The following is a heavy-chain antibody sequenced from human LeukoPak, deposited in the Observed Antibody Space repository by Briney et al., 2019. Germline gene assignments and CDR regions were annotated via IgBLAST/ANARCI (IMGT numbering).Heavy chain of an antibody. Sequence: TSETLSLTCTVSGVSISSGDYYWSWIRQPPGKGLEWIGYMYSSGSTYYSPSLKSRATISVDTSKNQFSLKLSSVTAADTAVYYCARPYYYDSRIDPWGQGTLVTVSS. CDR2: MYSSGST. CDR3: ARPYYYDSRIDP. CDR1: GVSISSGDYY. V-gene: IGHV4-30-4*01. D-gene: IGHD3-22*01. J-gene: IGHJ5*02.